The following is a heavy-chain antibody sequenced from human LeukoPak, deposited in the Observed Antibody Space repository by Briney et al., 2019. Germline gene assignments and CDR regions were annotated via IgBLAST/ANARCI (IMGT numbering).Heavy chain of an antibody. D-gene: IGHD6-13*01. V-gene: IGHV3-23*01. CDR2: ISGSGTVT. CDR3: AKGHSSWDYHGMDV. J-gene: IGHJ6*02. Sequence: GGSLRLSCAPSGFTFSNYAMDWVRRAPGKGLEWVAAISGSGTVTYYVDSVKGRSTISRDNSKKTLNLQMNSLRVDDAAVYYCAKGHSSWDYHGMDVWGQGTTVTVSS. CDR1: GFTFSNYA.